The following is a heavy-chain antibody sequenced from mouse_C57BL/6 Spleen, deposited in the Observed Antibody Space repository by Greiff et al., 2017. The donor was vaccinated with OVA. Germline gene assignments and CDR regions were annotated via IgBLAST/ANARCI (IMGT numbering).Heavy chain of an antibody. J-gene: IGHJ4*01. CDR1: GYTFTDYY. Sequence: VQLQQSGPVLVKPGASVKMSCKASGYTFTDYYMNWVKQSHGKSLEWIGVINPYNGGTSYNQKFKGKATLTVDKSSSTAYMELNSLTSEDSAVYYCAYSNPYAMDYWGQGTSVTVSS. V-gene: IGHV1-19*01. D-gene: IGHD2-5*01. CDR3: AYSNPYAMDY. CDR2: INPYNGGT.